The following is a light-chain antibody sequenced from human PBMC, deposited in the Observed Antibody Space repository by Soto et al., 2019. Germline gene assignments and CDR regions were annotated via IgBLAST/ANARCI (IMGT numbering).Light chain of an antibody. J-gene: IGKJ4*01. CDR1: QDINNY. CDR3: QXXXIXPXT. CDR2: AAS. Sequence: DIQMTQSPSSLSASVGDRVTITCRASQDINNYLAWYQQRPGKVPKLLIYAASTLQSGVPSRFSGSGSGTDFTLTXSSXQPXDXAXXXXQXXXIXPXTFGGGTRVEVK. V-gene: IGKV1-27*01.